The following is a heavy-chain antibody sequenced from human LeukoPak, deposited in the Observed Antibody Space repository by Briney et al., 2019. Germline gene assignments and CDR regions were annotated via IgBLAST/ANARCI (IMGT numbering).Heavy chain of an antibody. V-gene: IGHV3-23*01. D-gene: IGHD2-2*02. J-gene: IGHJ6*02. CDR3: AKGSSTSCYTSYYYYGMDV. CDR1: GFTFSSYA. Sequence: PGGSLRLSCAASGFTFSSYAMSWVRQAPGKGLEWVSAISGSGGSTYYADSVKGRFTISRDNSKNTLYLQMNSLRAEDTAVYYCAKGSSTSCYTSYYYYGMDVWGQGTTVTVSS. CDR2: ISGSGGST.